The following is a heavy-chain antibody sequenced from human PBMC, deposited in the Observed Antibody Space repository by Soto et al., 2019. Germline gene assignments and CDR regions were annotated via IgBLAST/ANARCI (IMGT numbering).Heavy chain of an antibody. Sequence: QIHLVQSGAEVKKPGASVKVSCKGSGYGFTTYGITWVRQAPGQGLEWMAWISAHNGNTNYAQKLQGRVTVHRDTTTSTAYIELRSLRSDDTAMYYCARGTYRDYWGQGALVTISS. CDR2: ISAHNGNT. CDR1: GYGFTTYG. J-gene: IGHJ4*02. CDR3: ARGTYRDY. V-gene: IGHV1-18*01. D-gene: IGHD1-1*01.